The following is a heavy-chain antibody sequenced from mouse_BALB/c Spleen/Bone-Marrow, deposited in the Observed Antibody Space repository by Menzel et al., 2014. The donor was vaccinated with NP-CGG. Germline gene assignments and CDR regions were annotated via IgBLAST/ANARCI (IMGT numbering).Heavy chain of an antibody. V-gene: IGHV1S29*02. CDR2: IYPYNGGT. D-gene: IGHD2-14*01. CDR3: ARFRYDWYFDV. Sequence: EVKLMESGPELVKPGASVKISCKASGYTFTDYNMHWVKRSHGKSLEWIGYIYPYNGGTGYNQKFKSKATLTVDNSSSTAYMELRSLTSEDSAVYYCARFRYDWYFDVWGAGTTVTVSS. J-gene: IGHJ1*01. CDR1: GYTFTDYN.